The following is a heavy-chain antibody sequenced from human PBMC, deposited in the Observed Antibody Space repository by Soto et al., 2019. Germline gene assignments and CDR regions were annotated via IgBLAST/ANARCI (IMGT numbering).Heavy chain of an antibody. V-gene: IGHV3-11*05. Sequence: QVQLVESGGGLVKPGGSLRISCAASRFTFSDYYMNWIRRAPGKGLEWISYISSSGRYTTYADSVKGRFTISRDNAKHSLFLQITDLRADDTAVYYCASAGTGYYLDYWGQGTLVTVSS. D-gene: IGHD3-9*01. CDR2: ISSSGRYT. CDR1: RFTFSDYY. CDR3: ASAGTGYYLDY. J-gene: IGHJ4*02.